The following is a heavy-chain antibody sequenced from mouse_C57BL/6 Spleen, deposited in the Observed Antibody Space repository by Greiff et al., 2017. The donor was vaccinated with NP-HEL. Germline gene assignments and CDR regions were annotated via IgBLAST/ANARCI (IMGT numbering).Heavy chain of an antibody. D-gene: IGHD1-1*01. V-gene: IGHV1-26*01. J-gene: IGHJ4*01. CDR2: INPNNGGT. CDR3: ARSDGVTTVVATGDYAMDY. CDR1: GYTFTDYY. Sequence: VHVKQSGPELVKPGASVKISCKASGYTFTDYYMNWVKPSHGKSLEWIGDINPNNGGTSYNQKFKGKATLTVDKSSSTAYMELRSLTSEDSAVYYCARSDGVTTVVATGDYAMDYWGQGTSVTVSS.